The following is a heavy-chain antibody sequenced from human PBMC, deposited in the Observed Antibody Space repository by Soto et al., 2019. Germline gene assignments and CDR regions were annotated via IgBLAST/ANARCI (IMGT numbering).Heavy chain of an antibody. CDR3: ARVYCSTKNCYMGDAFDL. CDR2: INPSGGST. J-gene: IGHJ3*01. V-gene: IGHV1-46*01. Sequence: QVQLVQSGAEVKKPGASVKLSCRASGYTFTNHYIHWVRQAPGQGLEWMGIINPSGGSTTSAQKFQGRVTMTRDTSTSTLYMELSSLRSEDTAIYYCARVYCSTKNCYMGDAFDLWGQGTMVTVSS. CDR1: GYTFTNHY. D-gene: IGHD2-2*01.